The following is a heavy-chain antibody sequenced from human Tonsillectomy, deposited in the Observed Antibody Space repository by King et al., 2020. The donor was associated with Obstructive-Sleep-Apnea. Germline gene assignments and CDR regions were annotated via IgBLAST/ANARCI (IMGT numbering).Heavy chain of an antibody. CDR1: GYTFTSYD. CDR3: ARSKGPGAFDI. V-gene: IGHV1-8*01. J-gene: IGHJ3*02. Sequence: QLVQSGAEVKKPGASVKVSCKASGYTFTSYDINWVRQASGRGLEWMAWMNPSSGSTAYAQKFQGRVTMTRSASNTTAYMDLSSLQFEDTAVYYCARSKGPGAFDIWGQGTMVIVSS. CDR2: MNPSSGST.